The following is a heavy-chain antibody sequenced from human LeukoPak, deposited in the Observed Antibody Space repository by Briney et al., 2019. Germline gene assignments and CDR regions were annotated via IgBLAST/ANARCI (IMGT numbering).Heavy chain of an antibody. J-gene: IGHJ4*02. Sequence: GGSLRLSCAASGFTFSSYSINWVRQAPGKGLEWVSSISSSSSYIYYADSVKGRFTISRDNAKNSLYLQMNSLRAEDTAVYYCARDITGTKAYWGQGTLVTVSS. V-gene: IGHV3-21*01. D-gene: IGHD1-14*01. CDR3: ARDITGTKAY. CDR1: GFTFSSYS. CDR2: ISSSSSYI.